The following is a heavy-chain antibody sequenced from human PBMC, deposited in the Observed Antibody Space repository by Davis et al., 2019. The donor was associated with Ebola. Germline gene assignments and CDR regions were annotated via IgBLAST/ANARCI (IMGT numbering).Heavy chain of an antibody. J-gene: IGHJ4*02. D-gene: IGHD3-10*01. CDR2: ISAYNGNT. CDR3: ASDKTPGNY. Sequence: ASVKVSCKASGGTFSSYVISWVRQAPGQGLEWMGWISAYNGNTNYAQKLQGRVTMTTDTSTSTAYMELRSLRSDDTAVYYCASDKTPGNYWGQGTLVTVSS. CDR1: GGTFSSYV. V-gene: IGHV1-18*01.